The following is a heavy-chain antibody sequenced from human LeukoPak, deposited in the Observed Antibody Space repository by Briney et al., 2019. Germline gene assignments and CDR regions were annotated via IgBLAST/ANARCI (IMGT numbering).Heavy chain of an antibody. CDR2: ISSSSITI. Sequence: GGSLRLSCAASGFTFSSYSMNWVRQAPGKGLEWVSYISSSSITIYYADSVKGRFTISRGNAKNSLFLQMNSLRDEDTSVYYCARAVTVVTRGGLVFDYWGQGTLVTVSS. D-gene: IGHD2-21*02. V-gene: IGHV3-48*02. CDR3: ARAVTVVTRGGLVFDY. CDR1: GFTFSSYS. J-gene: IGHJ4*02.